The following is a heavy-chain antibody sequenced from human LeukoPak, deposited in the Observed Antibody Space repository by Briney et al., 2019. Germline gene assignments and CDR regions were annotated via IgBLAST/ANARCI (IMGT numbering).Heavy chain of an antibody. J-gene: IGHJ4*02. CDR2: IRYDASNK. CDR3: AKDPPSYGSGIYYPNLDY. V-gene: IGHV3-30*02. D-gene: IGHD3-10*01. CDR1: GFTFSSYG. Sequence: GGSLRLSCAASGFTFSSYGMHWVRQAPGKGLEWVAFIRYDASNKYYADSVMGRFTISRDNSKNTLFLQMNSLRADDTAIYYCAKDPPSYGSGIYYPNLDYWGQGTLVTVSS.